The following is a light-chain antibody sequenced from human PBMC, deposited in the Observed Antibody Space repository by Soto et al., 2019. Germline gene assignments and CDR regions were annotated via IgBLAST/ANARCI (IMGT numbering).Light chain of an antibody. Sequence: DIQMTQSPSTLSASVGDRITITCRASQSISTWLAWYQQKPGKAPNILIYKASNLEIGVPSRFRGRGSGTEFTLTISSLQPEDFATYYCQHYANYPWTFGQGTKVDIK. CDR3: QHYANYPWT. CDR1: QSISTW. V-gene: IGKV1-5*03. CDR2: KAS. J-gene: IGKJ1*01.